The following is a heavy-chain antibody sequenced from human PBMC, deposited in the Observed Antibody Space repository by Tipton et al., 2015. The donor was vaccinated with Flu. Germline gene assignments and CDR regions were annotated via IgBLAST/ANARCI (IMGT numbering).Heavy chain of an antibody. J-gene: IGHJ5*02. Sequence: TLSLTCSVSGYSIASDYYWGWIRQPPGKGLEWIGNLYHTGSTYYNPSLRSRVTILVDRSKNQFSLRLTSVTAADTAVYFCARRTLSNYVSDPKNWFATWGQRTLVTVSS. CDR2: LYHTGST. V-gene: IGHV4-38-2*01. CDR3: ARRTLSNYVSDPKNWFAT. D-gene: IGHD4-11*01. CDR1: GYSIASDYY.